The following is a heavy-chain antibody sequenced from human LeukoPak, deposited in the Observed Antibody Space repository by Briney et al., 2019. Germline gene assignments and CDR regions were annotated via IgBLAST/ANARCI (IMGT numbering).Heavy chain of an antibody. D-gene: IGHD2-15*01. CDR3: ARQRTGGDWFDP. CDR1: GVSISSYY. V-gene: IGHV4-59*08. Sequence: SETLSLTCAVSGVSISSYYWSWIRQPPGKGPEWIGYIYYSGSTNYNPSLKSRVTISVDTSKNQFSLKLSSVTAADTAVYYCARQRTGGDWFDPWGQGTLVTVSS. CDR2: IYYSGST. J-gene: IGHJ5*02.